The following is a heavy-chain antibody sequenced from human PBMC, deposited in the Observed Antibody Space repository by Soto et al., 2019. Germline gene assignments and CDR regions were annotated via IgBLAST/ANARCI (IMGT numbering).Heavy chain of an antibody. V-gene: IGHV7-4-1*01. Sequence: VKVSCKASGYTFTSYAMNWVRQAPGQGLEWMGWINTNTGNPTYAQGFTGRFVFSLDTSVSTAYLQICSLKAEDTAVYYCARGIAPHPYSSSWFDNWFDPWGQGTLVTVSS. CDR2: INTNTGNP. CDR1: GYTFTSYA. D-gene: IGHD6-13*01. J-gene: IGHJ5*02. CDR3: ARGIAPHPYSSSWFDNWFDP.